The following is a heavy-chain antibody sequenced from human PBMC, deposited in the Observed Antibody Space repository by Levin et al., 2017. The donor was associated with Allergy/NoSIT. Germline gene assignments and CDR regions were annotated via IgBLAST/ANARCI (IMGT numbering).Heavy chain of an antibody. CDR1: GLTVSSTY. CDR2: IYSGGSI. J-gene: IGHJ3*02. V-gene: IGHV3-53*01. CDR3: ARDRGSATEAFDI. D-gene: IGHD2-2*01. Sequence: LSLTCAASGLTVSSTYMNWVRPAPGKGLEWVSIIYSGGSIYYADSVEGRFTISRDNSKNTLYLQMNSLRAEDTAMYYCARDRGSATEAFDIWGQGTMVTVSS.